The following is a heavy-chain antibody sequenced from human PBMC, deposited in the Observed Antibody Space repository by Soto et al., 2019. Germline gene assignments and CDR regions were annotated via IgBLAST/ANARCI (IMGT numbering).Heavy chain of an antibody. Sequence: EVQLVESGGGLVQPGGSLRLSCAASGFTFSIYWMHWVRQAPGKGLVWVSRINSDGSSTSYADSVKGRFTISRDNAKNTLYLQMNRLRAEDTAVYYCVRTSLVVAAATREDYWGQGTLVTVSS. D-gene: IGHD2-15*01. CDR3: VRTSLVVAAATREDY. J-gene: IGHJ4*02. CDR1: GFTFSIYW. CDR2: INSDGSST. V-gene: IGHV3-74*01.